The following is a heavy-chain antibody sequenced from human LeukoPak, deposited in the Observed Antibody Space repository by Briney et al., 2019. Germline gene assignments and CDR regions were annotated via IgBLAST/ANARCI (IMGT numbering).Heavy chain of an antibody. V-gene: IGHV3-48*02. CDR3: ARYLSTPAPDY. J-gene: IGHJ4*02. CDR2: ISSRSSTI. CDR1: GFMFTSYS. Sequence: GSLILSNQASGFMFTSYSMNRVRQAPGKGLEWVSYISSRSSTIYYLESVKGRFTISRDNANDSLYLQMNSLRDEDTAVYYCARYLSTPAPDYWGQGTLVTVSS.